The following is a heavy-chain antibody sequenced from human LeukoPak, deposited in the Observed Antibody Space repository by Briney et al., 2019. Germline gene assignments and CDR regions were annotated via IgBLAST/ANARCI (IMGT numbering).Heavy chain of an antibody. CDR1: GFTFSDAW. CDR2: IQQDGSEK. J-gene: IGHJ1*01. D-gene: IGHD5-18*01. Sequence: GGSLRLSCAASGFTFSDAWMSWVRQAPGKGLEWVANIQQDGSEKYYVDSVKGRFTISRDNAKKSLFLQVSSLRGEDTAVYYCARDRGFSYGVHFWGQGALFTVSS. CDR3: ARDRGFSYGVHF. V-gene: IGHV3-7*04.